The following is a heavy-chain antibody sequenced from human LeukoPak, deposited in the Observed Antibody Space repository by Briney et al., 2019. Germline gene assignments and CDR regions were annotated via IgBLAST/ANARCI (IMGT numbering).Heavy chain of an antibody. D-gene: IGHD3-22*01. J-gene: IGHJ4*02. CDR3: ARVEYYYDSSGYYFDY. V-gene: IGHV3-20*04. CDR2: INWNGGST. Sequence: GGSLRLSCAASGFTFDDYGMSWVRQAPGKGLEWVSGINWNGGSTGYADSVKGRFTISRDNAKNSLYLQMNSLRAEDTALYYCARVEYYYDSSGYYFDYWGQGTLVTVSS. CDR1: GFTFDDYG.